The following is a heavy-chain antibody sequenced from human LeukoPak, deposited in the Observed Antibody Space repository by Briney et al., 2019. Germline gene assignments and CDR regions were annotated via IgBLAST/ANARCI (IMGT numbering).Heavy chain of an antibody. D-gene: IGHD2-2*03. CDR1: GGSISSGGYY. Sequence: PSQTLSLTCTLSGGSISSGGYYWSWIRQHPGKGLEWIGYIYYSGSTYYNPSLKSRVTISVDTSKNQFSLKLSSVTAADTAVYYCARQGNGYCTSTNCLFSFDNWGQGTLVTVSS. V-gene: IGHV4-31*03. J-gene: IGHJ4*02. CDR2: IYYSGST. CDR3: ARQGNGYCTSTNCLFSFDN.